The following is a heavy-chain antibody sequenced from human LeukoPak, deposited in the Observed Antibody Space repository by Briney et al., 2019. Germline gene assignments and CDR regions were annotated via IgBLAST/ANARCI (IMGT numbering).Heavy chain of an antibody. Sequence: GESLKISCAASGFTFSSYWMSWVRQAPGKGLEWVANIKQDGSEKYYVDSVKGRFTISRDNAKNSLYLQMNSLRAEDTAVYYCARGMYYGSGLYHFDYWGQGTLVTVSS. CDR2: IKQDGSEK. CDR3: ARGMYYGSGLYHFDY. CDR1: GFTFSSYW. J-gene: IGHJ4*02. V-gene: IGHV3-7*01. D-gene: IGHD3-10*01.